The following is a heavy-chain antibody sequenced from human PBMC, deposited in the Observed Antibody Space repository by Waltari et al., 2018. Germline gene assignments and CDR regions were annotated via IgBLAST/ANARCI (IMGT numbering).Heavy chain of an antibody. J-gene: IGHJ5*02. CDR1: GGSISSGGYY. D-gene: IGHD3-22*01. CDR3: ARDRYYYDSSGPRRWFDP. V-gene: IGHV4-31*03. CDR2: IYYSGST. Sequence: QVQLQESGPGLVKPSQTLSLTCTVSGGSISSGGYYWSWIRQHPGKGLEWIGYIYYSGSTYYNPSLKSRVTISVDTSKNQFSLKLSSVTAADTAVYYCARDRYYYDSSGPRRWFDPWGQGTLVTVSS.